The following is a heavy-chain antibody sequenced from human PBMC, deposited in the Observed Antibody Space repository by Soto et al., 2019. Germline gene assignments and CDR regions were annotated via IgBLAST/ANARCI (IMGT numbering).Heavy chain of an antibody. CDR1: GGTSTRYA. Sequence: QERLVQSGAEVRKPGSSVKVSCQVTGGTSTRYAIHWVRPAPGQGLEWMGGIVPMFGTSKYAQKFQGRVTITADTSTNIAYMELRSLRSEDTAVYYCNRDSEYDFWSGYLWGQGTLVSVSS. D-gene: IGHD3-3*01. CDR2: IVPMFGTS. J-gene: IGHJ4*02. CDR3: NRDSEYDFWSGYL. V-gene: IGHV1-69*06.